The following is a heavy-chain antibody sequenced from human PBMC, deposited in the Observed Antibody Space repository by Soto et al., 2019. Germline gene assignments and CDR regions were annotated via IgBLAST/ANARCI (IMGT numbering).Heavy chain of an antibody. CDR2: IYYSGST. Sequence: ASETLSLTCTVSGGSISSGGYYWSWIRQHPGKGLEWIGYIYYSGSTYYNPSLKSRVTISVDTSKNQFSLKLSSVTAADTAVYYCARFIPGPGSDYWGQGTLVTVSS. J-gene: IGHJ4*02. D-gene: IGHD1-20*01. CDR1: GGSISSGGYY. V-gene: IGHV4-31*03. CDR3: ARFIPGPGSDY.